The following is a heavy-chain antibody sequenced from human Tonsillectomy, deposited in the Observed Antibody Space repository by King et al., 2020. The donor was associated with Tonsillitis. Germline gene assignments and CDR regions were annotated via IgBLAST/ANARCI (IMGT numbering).Heavy chain of an antibody. CDR2: VTHDGNNE. CDR3: VKDVSGSFSLDY. D-gene: IGHD1-26*01. CDR1: GFTFSNYA. Sequence: VQLVESGGGVVQPGRSLRLSWAASGFTFSNYAIHWVRRAPGKGLELVAVVTHDGNNEYYSDSVKGRFTISRDNSKNTLYLQMNSLRAEDTAMYYCVKDVSGSFSLDYWGQGTLVTVSS. J-gene: IGHJ4*02. V-gene: IGHV3-30-3*01.